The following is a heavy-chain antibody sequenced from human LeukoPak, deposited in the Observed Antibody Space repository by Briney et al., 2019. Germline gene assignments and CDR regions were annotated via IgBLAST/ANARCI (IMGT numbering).Heavy chain of an antibody. Sequence: SETLSLTCTVSGDSISSSSYYWGWIRQPPGKGLEWIGSIYHSGGTVYNPSLKSRVTISVDTSKKQFSLKLTSVTAADTAVYYCARNDSSGYFDYWGQGTLVTVSS. CDR3: ARNDSSGYFDY. D-gene: IGHD3-22*01. CDR1: GDSISSSSYY. V-gene: IGHV4-39*07. J-gene: IGHJ4*02. CDR2: IYHSGGT.